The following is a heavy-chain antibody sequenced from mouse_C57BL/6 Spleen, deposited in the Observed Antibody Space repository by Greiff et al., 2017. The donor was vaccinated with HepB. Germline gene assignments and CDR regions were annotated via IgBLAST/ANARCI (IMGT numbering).Heavy chain of an antibody. CDR3: ARHGYDGGVLWYFDV. Sequence: EVKLMESGPGLAKPSQTLSLTCSVTGYSITSDYWNWIRKFPGNKLEYMGYISYSGSTYYNPSLKSRISITRDTSKNQYYLQLNSVTTEDTATYYCARHGYDGGVLWYFDVWGTGTTVTVSS. CDR1: GYSITSDY. V-gene: IGHV3-8*01. CDR2: ISYSGST. J-gene: IGHJ1*03. D-gene: IGHD2-2*01.